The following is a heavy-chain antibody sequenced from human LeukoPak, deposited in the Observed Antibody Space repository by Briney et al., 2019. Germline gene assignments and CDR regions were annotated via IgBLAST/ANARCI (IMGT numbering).Heavy chain of an antibody. J-gene: IGHJ4*02. Sequence: GGSLRLSCAASGFTFSSYGMHWVRQAPGKGLEWVAFIRCDGSNKYYADSVKGRFTISRDNSKNTLYLQMNSLRAEDTAVYYCAIFEDYWGQGTLVTVSS. CDR2: IRCDGSNK. CDR3: AIFEDY. CDR1: GFTFSSYG. V-gene: IGHV3-30*02.